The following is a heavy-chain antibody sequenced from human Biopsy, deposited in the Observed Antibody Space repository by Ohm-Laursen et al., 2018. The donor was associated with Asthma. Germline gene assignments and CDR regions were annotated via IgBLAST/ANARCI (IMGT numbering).Heavy chain of an antibody. J-gene: IGHJ4*02. CDR3: ASRGGDFWSGYYMDY. D-gene: IGHD3-3*01. CDR2: ISFDGRYE. CDR1: GFSFGSFG. Sequence: SLRLSCAASGFSFGSFGMHWVRQVPGKGPEWVALISFDGRYEYYADSVKGRFTISRDNPMKRLYLQMSSLTAEDTAVCYCASRGGDFWSGYYMDYWGQGTLVTVPS. V-gene: IGHV3-30*03.